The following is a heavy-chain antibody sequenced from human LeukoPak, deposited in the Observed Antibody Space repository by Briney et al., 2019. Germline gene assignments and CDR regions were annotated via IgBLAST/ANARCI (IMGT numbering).Heavy chain of an antibody. V-gene: IGHV3-53*04. CDR2: IHSGDNT. CDR1: GFSVSTNY. D-gene: IGHD6-19*01. J-gene: IGHJ4*02. CDR3: ATHSKADTSGWYYFDY. Sequence: GGSLNLSCPASGFSVSTNYMSWVRQAPGKGLEWVSVIHSGDNTYYADSVQGRFTISRHNSKNTLYLQMNSLRAEDSAVYYCATHSKADTSGWYYFDYWGQGTLVTVSS.